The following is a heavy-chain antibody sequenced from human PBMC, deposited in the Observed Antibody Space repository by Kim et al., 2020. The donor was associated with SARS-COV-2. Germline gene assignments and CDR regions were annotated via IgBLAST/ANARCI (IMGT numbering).Heavy chain of an antibody. J-gene: IGHJ4*02. CDR2: INAGNGNT. CDR1: GYTFTSYA. Sequence: ASVKVSCKASGYTFTSYAMHWVRQAPGQRLEWMGWINAGNGNTKYSQKFQGRVTITRDTSASTAYMELSSLRSEDTAVYYCARGGFVRSGYYPDWFDYWGQGTLVTVSS. V-gene: IGHV1-3*01. CDR3: ARGGFVRSGYYPDWFDY. D-gene: IGHD3-3*01.